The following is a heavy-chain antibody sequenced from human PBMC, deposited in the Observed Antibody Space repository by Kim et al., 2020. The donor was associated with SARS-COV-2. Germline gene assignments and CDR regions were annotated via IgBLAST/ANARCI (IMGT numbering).Heavy chain of an antibody. CDR2: ISWDGGST. Sequence: GGSLRLSCAASGFTFDDYTMHWVRQAPGKGLEWVSLISWDGGSTYYADSVKGRFTISRDNSKNSLYLQMNSLRTEDTALYYCAKDITEIAAADYYYYGMDVWGQGTTVTVSS. CDR3: AKDITEIAAADYYYYGMDV. J-gene: IGHJ6*02. V-gene: IGHV3-43*01. CDR1: GFTFDDYT. D-gene: IGHD6-13*01.